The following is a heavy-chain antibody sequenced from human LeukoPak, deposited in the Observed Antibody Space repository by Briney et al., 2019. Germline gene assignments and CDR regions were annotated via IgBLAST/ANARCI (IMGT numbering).Heavy chain of an antibody. CDR2: INHSGST. V-gene: IGHV4-34*01. J-gene: IGHJ5*02. Sequence: PSETLSLTCAVYGGSFSGYYWSWIRQPPGKGLEWIGEINHSGSTNYNPSLKSRVTISVDTSKNQFSLKLTSVTAADTAVYYCARNSSSSSPPERYNWFDPWGQGTLVTVSS. CDR1: GGSFSGYY. CDR3: ARNSSSSSPPERYNWFDP. D-gene: IGHD6-6*01.